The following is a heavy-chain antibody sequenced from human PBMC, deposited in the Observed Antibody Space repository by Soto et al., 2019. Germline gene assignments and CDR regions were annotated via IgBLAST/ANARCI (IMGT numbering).Heavy chain of an antibody. V-gene: IGHV1-18*01. CDR2: VSAYNGNT. CDR3: ARDWAGIPGNWNYNFDF. D-gene: IGHD1-7*01. J-gene: IGHJ4*02. Sequence: DSWWVSGRASVYTCTSVGIGCVRQAPGKGLEWMGWVSAYNGNTNYAQKFQGRVTMTTDTSTSTAYMELRSLRSDDTAVYYCARDWAGIPGNWNYNFDFWGQGTLVTVSS. CDR1: VYTCTSVG.